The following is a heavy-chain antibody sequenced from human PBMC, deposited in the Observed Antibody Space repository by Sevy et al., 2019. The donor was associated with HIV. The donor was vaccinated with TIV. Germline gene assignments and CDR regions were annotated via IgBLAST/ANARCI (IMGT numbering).Heavy chain of an antibody. CDR3: ARNRPYYDFWSGYYTGGDY. CDR2: ISSSGSTI. J-gene: IGHJ4*02. Sequence: GGSLRLSCAASGFTFSDYYMSWIRQAPGKGLEWVSYISSSGSTIYYADSVKGRFTISRDNAKNSLYLQMNSLRAEDTAVYYCARNRPYYDFWSGYYTGGDYWGQGTLVTVSS. D-gene: IGHD3-3*01. V-gene: IGHV3-11*01. CDR1: GFTFSDYY.